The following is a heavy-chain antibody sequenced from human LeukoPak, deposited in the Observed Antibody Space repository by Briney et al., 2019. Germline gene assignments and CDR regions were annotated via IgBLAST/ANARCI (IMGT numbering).Heavy chain of an antibody. CDR2: FDPEDGET. Sequence: ASVKVSCKVSGYTLTELSMHWVRQAPGKGLEWMGGFDPEDGETVYAQKFQGRVTMTEDTSTDTAYMELSSLRSEDTAVYYCAKPPPAVGRYYSYYYMDVWGKGTTVTVSS. V-gene: IGHV1-24*01. CDR3: AKPPPAVGRYYSYYYMDV. J-gene: IGHJ6*03. CDR1: GYTLTELS.